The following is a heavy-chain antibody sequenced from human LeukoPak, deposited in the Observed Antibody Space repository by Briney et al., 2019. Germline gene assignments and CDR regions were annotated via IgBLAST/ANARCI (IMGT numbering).Heavy chain of an antibody. Sequence: GGSLRLSCAASGFTVSSNYMSWVRQAPGKGLEWVSVIYSGGSTYYAGSVKGRFTISRDSSKNTLHLQMTSLRADDTAVYYCARDDIAVAGKDYWGQGTLVTVSS. V-gene: IGHV3-53*05. CDR1: GFTVSSNY. CDR3: ARDDIAVAGKDY. CDR2: IYSGGST. J-gene: IGHJ4*02. D-gene: IGHD6-19*01.